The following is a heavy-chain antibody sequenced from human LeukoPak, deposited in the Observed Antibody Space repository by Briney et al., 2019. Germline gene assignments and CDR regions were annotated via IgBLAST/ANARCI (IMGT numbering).Heavy chain of an antibody. V-gene: IGHV1-69-2*01. J-gene: IGHJ4*02. CDR3: ATGASGYCSSTSCPLFDY. D-gene: IGHD2-2*01. CDR1: VYTFTYYY. CDR2: VDPEDGET. Sequence: ATVTLSCKASVYTFTYYYMHWVQQAPGKGLEWMGRVDPEDGETIYAEKFQGRVTITADTSTDTAYMELSSLRSEDTAVYYCATGASGYCSSTSCPLFDYWGQGTLVTVSS.